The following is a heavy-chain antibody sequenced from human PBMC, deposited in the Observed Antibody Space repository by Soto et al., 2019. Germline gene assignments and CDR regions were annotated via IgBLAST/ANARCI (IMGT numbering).Heavy chain of an antibody. V-gene: IGHV1-2*04. D-gene: IGHD4-17*01. J-gene: IGHJ3*02. CDR2: INPNSGGT. CDR1: GYTFTGYY. Sequence: ASVKVSCKASGYTFTGYYMHWVRQAPGQGLEWMGWINPNSGGTNYAQKFQGWVTMTRDTSISTAYMELSRLRSDDTAVYYCARDPKYYGDYGAFDIWGQGTMVTVSS. CDR3: ARDPKYYGDYGAFDI.